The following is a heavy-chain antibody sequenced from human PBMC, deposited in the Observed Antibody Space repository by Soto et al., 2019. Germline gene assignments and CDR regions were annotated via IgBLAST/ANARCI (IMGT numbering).Heavy chain of an antibody. CDR1: GGSISSSSYY. J-gene: IGHJ5*02. CDR3: ARHNKRHRAVPTWFDP. V-gene: IGHV4-39*01. Sequence: QLQLQESGPGLVKPSETLSLTCTVSGGSISSSSYYWGWIRQPPGKGLEGIGSIYYSGSTYYNPSLKSRATISVDTSKNQFSLKLSSVTAADTAVYYCARHNKRHRAVPTWFDPWGQGTLVTVSS. CDR2: IYYSGST. D-gene: IGHD6-19*01.